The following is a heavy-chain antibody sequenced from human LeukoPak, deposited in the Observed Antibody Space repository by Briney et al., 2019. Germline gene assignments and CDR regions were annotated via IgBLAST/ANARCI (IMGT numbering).Heavy chain of an antibody. V-gene: IGHV3-30*18. CDR3: AKEAAAGILHYYYGMDV. Sequence: PGGSLRLSCAASGFTFSSYGMHWVRQAPGKGLEWVAVISYDGSNKYYADSVKGRFTISRDNSRNTLYLQLNSLRAEDTTVYYCAKEAAAGILHYYYGMDVWGQGTTVTVSS. CDR1: GFTFSSYG. CDR2: ISYDGSNK. D-gene: IGHD6-13*01. J-gene: IGHJ6*02.